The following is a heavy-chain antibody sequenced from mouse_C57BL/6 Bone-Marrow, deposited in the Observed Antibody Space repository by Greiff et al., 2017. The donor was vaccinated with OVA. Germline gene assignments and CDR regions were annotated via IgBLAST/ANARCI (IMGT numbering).Heavy chain of an antibody. J-gene: IGHJ1*03. CDR1: GFSFNTYA. CDR2: IRSKSNNYAT. Sequence: EVKLVESGGGLVQPKGSLKLSCAASGFSFNTYAMNWVRQAPGKGLEWVARIRSKSNNYATYYADSVKDRFTISRDDSESMLYLQMNNLKTEDTAMYYCVRQSLYFDVWGTGTTVTVSS. CDR3: VRQSLYFDV. V-gene: IGHV10-1*01.